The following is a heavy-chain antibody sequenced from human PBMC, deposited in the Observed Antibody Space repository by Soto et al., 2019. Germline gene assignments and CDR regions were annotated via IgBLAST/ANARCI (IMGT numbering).Heavy chain of an antibody. Sequence: GGSLRLSCAASGFTFSSYGMHWVRQAPGKGLEWVAVISYDGSNKYYADSVKGRFTISRDNSKNTLYLQMNSLRAEDTAVYYCAKGRRGYSGYDNDYWGQGTLVTVSS. V-gene: IGHV3-30*18. CDR2: ISYDGSNK. CDR1: GFTFSSYG. D-gene: IGHD5-12*01. J-gene: IGHJ4*02. CDR3: AKGRRGYSGYDNDY.